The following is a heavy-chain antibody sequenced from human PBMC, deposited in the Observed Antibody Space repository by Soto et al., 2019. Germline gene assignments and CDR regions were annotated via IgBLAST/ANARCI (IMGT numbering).Heavy chain of an antibody. CDR3: ARDGSIRGRYSSSSPLPMDV. J-gene: IGHJ6*02. V-gene: IGHV3-11*06. CDR1: GFTFSSYD. CDR2: ISSSSSCT. Sequence: GGSLSRSCAASGFTFSSYDMHWIRQAPGKGLEWVSYISSSSSCTNYADSVKGRFTISRDNAKSSLYLQMNSLRAEDTAVYYCARDGSIRGRYSSSSPLPMDVWGQGTTVTVSS. D-gene: IGHD6-6*01.